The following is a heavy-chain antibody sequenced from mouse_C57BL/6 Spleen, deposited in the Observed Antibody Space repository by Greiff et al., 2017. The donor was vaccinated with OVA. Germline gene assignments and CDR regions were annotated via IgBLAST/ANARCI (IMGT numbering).Heavy chain of an antibody. CDR3: TRGSNWALAY. D-gene: IGHD4-1*01. CDR1: GYTFTDYE. V-gene: IGHV1-15*01. Sequence: VKLQESGAELVRPGASVTLSCKASGYTFTDYEMHWVKQTPVHGLEWIGAIDPETGGTAYNQKFKGKAILTADKSSSTAYMELRSLTSEDSAVYYCTRGSNWALAYWGQGTLVTVSA. CDR2: IDPETGGT. J-gene: IGHJ3*01.